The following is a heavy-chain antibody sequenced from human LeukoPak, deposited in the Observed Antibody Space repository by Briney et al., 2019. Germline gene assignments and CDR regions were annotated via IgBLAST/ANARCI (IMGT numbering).Heavy chain of an antibody. CDR3: ARTRGYSYLNWFDP. CDR2: ISAYNGNT. J-gene: IGHJ5*02. CDR1: GYTFTSYG. D-gene: IGHD5-18*01. Sequence: ASVKVSCKASGYTFTSYGISWVRQAPGQGLEWMGWISAYNGNTNYAQKLQGRVTMTTDTSTSTAYMELSSLRSEDTAVYYCARTRGYSYLNWFDPWGQGTLVTVSS. V-gene: IGHV1-18*01.